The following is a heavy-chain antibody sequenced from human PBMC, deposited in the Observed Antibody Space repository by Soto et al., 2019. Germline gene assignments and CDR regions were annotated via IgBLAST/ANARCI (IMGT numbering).Heavy chain of an antibody. V-gene: IGHV3-9*01. CDR2: ISWNSGSI. Sequence: HPGGSLRLSCAASGFTFDDYPMHWVRQAPGKGLEWVSGISWNSGSIGYADPVEGRFFISRDNAKNSLYLQMNSLRAEDTALYYCAKDGAFDLWGQGTMVTVSS. J-gene: IGHJ3*01. CDR1: GFTFDDYP. CDR3: AKDGAFDL.